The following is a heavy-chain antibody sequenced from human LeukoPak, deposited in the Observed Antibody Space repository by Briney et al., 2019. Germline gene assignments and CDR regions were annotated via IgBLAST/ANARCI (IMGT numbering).Heavy chain of an antibody. CDR1: GFTLSSYS. V-gene: IGHV3-48*04. J-gene: IGHJ4*02. D-gene: IGHD3-10*01. CDR2: ISSSSSTI. Sequence: PGGSLRLSCAASGFTLSSYSMNWVRQAPGKGLERVSYISSSSSTIYYADSVKGRFTISRDNAKNSLYLQMNSLRAEDTAVYYCARDGYGSGSYYTVWGGGNGDYWGQGTLVTVSS. CDR3: ARDGYGSGSYYTVWGGGNGDY.